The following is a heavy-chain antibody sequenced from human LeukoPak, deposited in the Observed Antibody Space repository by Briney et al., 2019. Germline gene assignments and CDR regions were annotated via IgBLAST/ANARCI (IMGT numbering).Heavy chain of an antibody. CDR2: ISGSGGST. Sequence: AGGSLRLSCAASGFTFSSYAMSWVRQAPGKGLEWVSAISGSGGSTYYADSVKGRFTISRDNSKNTLYLQMNSLRAEDTAVYYCANGDPGPIAAALGMDVWGQGTTVTVSS. D-gene: IGHD6-13*01. J-gene: IGHJ6*02. V-gene: IGHV3-23*01. CDR3: ANGDPGPIAAALGMDV. CDR1: GFTFSSYA.